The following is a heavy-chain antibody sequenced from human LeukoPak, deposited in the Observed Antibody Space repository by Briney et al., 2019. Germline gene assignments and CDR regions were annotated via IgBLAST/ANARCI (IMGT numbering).Heavy chain of an antibody. J-gene: IGHJ4*02. CDR3: ARFHCSSINCPFDY. D-gene: IGHD2-2*01. CDR1: GGSISSGDYY. Sequence: SETLSLTCTVSGGSISSGDYYWSWIRQPPGKGLEWIGYIYYSGSTYYNPSLKSRVTISVDTSKNQFSLKLSSVTAADTAVYYCARFHCSSINCPFDYWDQGTLVTVSS. CDR2: IYYSGST. V-gene: IGHV4-30-4*01.